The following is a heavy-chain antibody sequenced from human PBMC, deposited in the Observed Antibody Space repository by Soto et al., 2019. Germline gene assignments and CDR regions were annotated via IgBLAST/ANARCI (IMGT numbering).Heavy chain of an antibody. CDR3: AADVIAVAGDFDY. D-gene: IGHD6-19*01. V-gene: IGHV1-58*02. CDR2: IVVASGYA. CDR1: GFTFSNSA. J-gene: IGHJ4*02. Sequence: ASVKVSCKTSGFTFSNSAMQWVRQARGQRPEWIGWIVVASGYANLAPKFQQRVVMTRDMSIRTAYMELSSLTSDDTAVYFCAADVIAVAGDFDYWGQGTLVTVSS.